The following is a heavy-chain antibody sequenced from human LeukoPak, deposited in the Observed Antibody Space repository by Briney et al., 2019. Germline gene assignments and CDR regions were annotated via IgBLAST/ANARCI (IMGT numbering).Heavy chain of an antibody. Sequence: SETLSLTCTVSGGSISFYHWSWIRQPPGKGLEWIGHIYYSGSTNYNPSLKSRVTISVDTSKNQFSLKVSSVTAADTAVYYCARVYSGNYCDYWGQGTLVTVSS. J-gene: IGHJ4*02. CDR3: ARVYSGNYCDY. V-gene: IGHV4-59*01. CDR1: GGSISFYH. CDR2: IYYSGST. D-gene: IGHD1-26*01.